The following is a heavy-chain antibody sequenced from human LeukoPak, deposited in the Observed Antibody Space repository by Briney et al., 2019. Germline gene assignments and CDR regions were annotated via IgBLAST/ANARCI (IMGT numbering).Heavy chain of an antibody. D-gene: IGHD6-13*01. Sequence: GGSRRLSCAASGFTFSSYSMNWVRQAPEKGLEWVSSISSSSSYIYYADSVKGRFTISRDNAKNSLYLQMNSLRAEDTAVYYCARVNRLAAAGTNYYGMDVWGQGTTVTVSS. CDR2: ISSSSSYI. CDR1: GFTFSSYS. V-gene: IGHV3-21*01. J-gene: IGHJ6*02. CDR3: ARVNRLAAAGTNYYGMDV.